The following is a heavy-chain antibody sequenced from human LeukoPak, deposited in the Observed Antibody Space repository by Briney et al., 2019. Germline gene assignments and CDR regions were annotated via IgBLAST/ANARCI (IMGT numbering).Heavy chain of an antibody. V-gene: IGHV3-7*01. CDR2: IKQDGSEK. D-gene: IGHD5-18*01. J-gene: IGHJ4*02. CDR3: AREGTAMVGSYYFDY. CDR1: GFTFSSYW. Sequence: GGSLRLSCAASGFTFSSYWMSWVRQAPGKGLEWVANIKQDGSEKCYVDSVKGRFTISRDNAKNSLYLQMNSLRAEDTAVYYCAREGTAMVGSYYFDYWGQGTLVTVSS.